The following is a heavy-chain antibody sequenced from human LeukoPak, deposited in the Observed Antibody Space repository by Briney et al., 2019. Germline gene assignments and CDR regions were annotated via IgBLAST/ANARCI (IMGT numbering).Heavy chain of an antibody. V-gene: IGHV3-23*01. J-gene: IGHJ6*02. CDR3: AKPQQQLVHYYYYGMDV. Sequence: AGGSLRLSCAASGFTFSNYAMSWVRQAPGKGLEWVSAISPSGGSTYYADSVRGRFTISRDKSKNMLYLQMNSLRAEDTAVYYCAKPQQQLVHYYYYGMDVWGQGTTVTVSS. D-gene: IGHD6-13*01. CDR2: ISPSGGST. CDR1: GFTFSNYA.